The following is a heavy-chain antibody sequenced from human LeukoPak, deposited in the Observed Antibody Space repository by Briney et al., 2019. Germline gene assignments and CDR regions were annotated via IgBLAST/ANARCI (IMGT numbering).Heavy chain of an antibody. CDR1: GGSISNYY. CDR2: IFYTGST. CDR3: ARHGYCSSTSCYYYYYYMDV. J-gene: IGHJ6*03. D-gene: IGHD2-2*03. V-gene: IGHV4-59*08. Sequence: SETLSLTCTVSGGSISNYYWSWIRQPPGKGLEWIGYIFYTGSTNYNPSLKSRVTISVDTSKNQFSLKLSSVTAADTAVYYCARHGYCSSTSCYYYYYYMDVWGKGTTVTVPS.